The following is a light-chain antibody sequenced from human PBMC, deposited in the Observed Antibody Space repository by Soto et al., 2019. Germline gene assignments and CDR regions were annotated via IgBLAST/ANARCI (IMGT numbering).Light chain of an antibody. Sequence: PGEGNTLSLGGRQSVRSKLAWYQHKPGQSPRLLIYDTSTRATGIPARFSGSGSGTEFTLTISSLQSEDFAVYYCQQYNNWPPITFGPGTRLEIK. CDR2: DTS. V-gene: IGKV3-15*01. CDR3: QQYNNWPPIT. CDR1: QSVRSK. J-gene: IGKJ5*01.